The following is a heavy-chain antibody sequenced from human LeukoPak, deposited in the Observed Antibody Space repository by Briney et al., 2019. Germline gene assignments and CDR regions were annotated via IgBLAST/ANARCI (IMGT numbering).Heavy chain of an antibody. CDR1: GYSFNTYW. CDR3: ARRYHDYSGYSRQFDY. D-gene: IGHD3-22*01. Sequence: KSGESLKISCEGSGYSFNTYWIGWVRQMPGKGLEWMGIIYPGDSDTGYSPSFQGQVTISADKSISTAYLQWSSLKTSDTAMYYCARRYHDYSGYSRQFDYWGQGTLVTVSS. J-gene: IGHJ4*02. V-gene: IGHV5-51*01. CDR2: IYPGDSDT.